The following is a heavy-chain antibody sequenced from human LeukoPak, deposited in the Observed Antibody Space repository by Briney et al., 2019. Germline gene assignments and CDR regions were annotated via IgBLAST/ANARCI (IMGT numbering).Heavy chain of an antibody. D-gene: IGHD2-15*01. CDR3: AKLSGHNYYFDY. V-gene: IGHV3-30*18. Sequence: GGSLRLSCAASGFTFSSYGTHWVRQAPGKGLEWVAVISYDGSNKYYADSVKGRFTISRDNSKNTLYLQMNSLRAEDTAVYYCAKLSGHNYYFDYWGQGTLVTVSS. CDR1: GFTFSSYG. J-gene: IGHJ4*02. CDR2: ISYDGSNK.